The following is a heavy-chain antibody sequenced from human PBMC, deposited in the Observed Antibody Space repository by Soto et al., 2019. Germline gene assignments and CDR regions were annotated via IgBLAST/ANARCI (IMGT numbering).Heavy chain of an antibody. V-gene: IGHV4-59*01. D-gene: IGHD5-12*01. CDR3: ARVQMATLYFDY. CDR2: IYYSGTH. J-gene: IGHJ4*02. CDR1: GGSISSYY. Sequence: QVQLQESGPGLVKPSETLSLTCTVSGGSISSYYWCWVRQPPGKGLDWIGYIYYSGTHNYNPSLKSRLTFSVDTSKNQFSLELNSVTAADTAVYYCARVQMATLYFDYWGQGTLVTVSS.